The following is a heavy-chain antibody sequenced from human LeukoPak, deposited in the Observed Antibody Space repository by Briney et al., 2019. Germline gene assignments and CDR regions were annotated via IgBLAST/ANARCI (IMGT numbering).Heavy chain of an antibody. V-gene: IGHV3-11*04. CDR3: AITTDLGGLDP. CDR2: ISSSGSTI. J-gene: IGHJ5*02. D-gene: IGHD1/OR15-1a*01. Sequence: GGSLSLSCAASGFTFSDYYMSWIRQAPGPGLEWVSCISSSGSTIYYADSVKGRFTISRDNAKNSLYLQMNSLRAEDTAVYYCAITTDLGGLDPWGQGTLVTVSS. CDR1: GFTFSDYY.